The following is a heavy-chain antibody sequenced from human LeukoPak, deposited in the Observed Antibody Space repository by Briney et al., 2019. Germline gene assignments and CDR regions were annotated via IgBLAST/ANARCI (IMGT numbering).Heavy chain of an antibody. J-gene: IGHJ4*02. Sequence: GASVKVSCKVSGYTLTELSMHWVRQAPGKGLEWMGGLDPEDGETIYAQKFQGRVTMTEDTSTDTAYMELSSLRSEDTAVYYCATALVGATTSPFDYWGQGTLVTVSS. V-gene: IGHV1-24*01. CDR3: ATALVGATTSPFDY. CDR2: LDPEDGET. CDR1: GYTLTELS. D-gene: IGHD1-26*01.